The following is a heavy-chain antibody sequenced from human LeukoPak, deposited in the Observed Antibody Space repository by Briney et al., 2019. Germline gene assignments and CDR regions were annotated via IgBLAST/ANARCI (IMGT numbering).Heavy chain of an antibody. CDR2: IWYDGSNT. Sequence: GGSLRLSCAASGFTFSGYAMHWVRQGPGKGLEWVATIWYDGSNTDYADSVKGRFIISRDTSKNTLYLQMNSLRAEDTAVYYCAKDLHSGYDNYYFDYWGQGTLVTVSS. V-gene: IGHV3-33*06. J-gene: IGHJ4*02. CDR1: GFTFSGYA. CDR3: AKDLHSGYDNYYFDY. D-gene: IGHD5-12*01.